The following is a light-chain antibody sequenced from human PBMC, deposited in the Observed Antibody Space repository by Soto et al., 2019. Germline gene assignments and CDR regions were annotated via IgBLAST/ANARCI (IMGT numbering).Light chain of an antibody. Sequence: DIQMTQSPASLSASVGDTVTITCRASQSISSYLNWYQQKPGKAPNLLILFSSNLQRGGPPRFRGSGSDTDFTLVISSLRPEDFATYYCQQSFSSPHTFGQGTRLEI. CDR3: QQSFSSPHT. J-gene: IGKJ2*01. CDR2: FSS. V-gene: IGKV1-39*01. CDR1: QSISSY.